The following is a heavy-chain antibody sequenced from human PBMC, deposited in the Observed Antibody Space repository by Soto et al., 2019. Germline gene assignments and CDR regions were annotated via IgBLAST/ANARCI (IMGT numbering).Heavy chain of an antibody. D-gene: IGHD6-19*01. CDR3: ARESGASSPFDY. CDR1: GYTFTSYD. V-gene: IGHV1-8*01. CDR2: RNPNSGNA. Sequence: QVQLVQSGAEVKKPGASVKVSCKASGYTFTSYDINWVRQATGQGLEWMGWRNPNSGNAGYAQKFQGRVTMTRNTSINTAYMELSSLRSEDRAEYYCARESGASSPFDYWGQGTLVTVSS. J-gene: IGHJ4*02.